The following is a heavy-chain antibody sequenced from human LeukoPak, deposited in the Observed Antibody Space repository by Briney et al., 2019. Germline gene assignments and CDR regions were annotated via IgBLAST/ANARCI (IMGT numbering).Heavy chain of an antibody. CDR3: ARGRIAAAGTHNWFDP. CDR2: INPNSGGT. V-gene: IGHV1-2*02. CDR1: GYTFTGYY. D-gene: IGHD6-13*01. Sequence: ASVKVSCKASGYTFTGYYMHWVRQAPGQGLEWMGWINPNSGGTNYAQKFQGRVTMTRDTSISTAYMELSRLRSDDTAVYYCARGRIAAAGTHNWFDPWGQGTLVTISS. J-gene: IGHJ5*02.